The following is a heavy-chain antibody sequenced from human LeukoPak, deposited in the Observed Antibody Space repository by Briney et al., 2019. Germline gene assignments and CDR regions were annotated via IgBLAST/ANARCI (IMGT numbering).Heavy chain of an antibody. Sequence: PGGSLRLSCAASGFTFSSYAMHWVRQAPGKGLEYVSAISSNGGSTYYANSVKGRFTTSRDNSKNTLYLQMGSLRVEDMAVYYCARARGYDTRDFDYWGQGTLVTVSS. CDR2: ISSNGGST. CDR3: ARARGYDTRDFDY. D-gene: IGHD6-13*01. V-gene: IGHV3-64*01. J-gene: IGHJ4*02. CDR1: GFTFSSYA.